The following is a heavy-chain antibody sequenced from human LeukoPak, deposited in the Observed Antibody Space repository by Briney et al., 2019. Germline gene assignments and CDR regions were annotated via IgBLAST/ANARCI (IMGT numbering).Heavy chain of an antibody. Sequence: PGRSLRLSCAASGFTFTSSSYGMHWVRQAPGKGLEWVAFISYDGSNKYYADSVKGRFTISRDNSKNTLYLQMNSLRAEDTAVYYCAKERYRNGEIFDYWGQGTLVTVSS. V-gene: IGHV3-30*18. D-gene: IGHD5-18*01. CDR3: AKERYRNGEIFDY. CDR2: ISYDGSNK. CDR1: GFTFTSSSYG. J-gene: IGHJ4*02.